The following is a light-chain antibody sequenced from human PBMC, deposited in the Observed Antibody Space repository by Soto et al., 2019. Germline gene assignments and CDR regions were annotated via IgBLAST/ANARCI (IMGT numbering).Light chain of an antibody. CDR3: VAWDDSLNVDV. CDR2: DDN. V-gene: IGLV1-51*01. J-gene: IGLJ1*01. Sequence: QSVLTQPPSVSAAPGQDVTISCSGSSSNLAYNSLSWYQQLPGTAPKLLIYDDNKRPSGIHARFSGSKSGTSATLGITGLETGDEADYYCVAWDDSLNVDVFGSGTKVTVL. CDR1: SSNLAYNS.